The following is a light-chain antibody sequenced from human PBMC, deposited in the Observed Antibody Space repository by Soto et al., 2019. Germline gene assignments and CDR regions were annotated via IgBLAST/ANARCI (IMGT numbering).Light chain of an antibody. J-gene: IGLJ1*01. V-gene: IGLV2-14*01. Sequence: QSALTQPASVSGSPGQSITISCTGTSSDVGAYNFVSWYQLHPGEAPNLIIYEVTNRPSGVSERFSGSKSGNTASLTISGLQSQDETDYYCSSYTSLSTVVFGTGTKVTVL. CDR3: SSYTSLSTVV. CDR1: SSDVGAYNF. CDR2: EVT.